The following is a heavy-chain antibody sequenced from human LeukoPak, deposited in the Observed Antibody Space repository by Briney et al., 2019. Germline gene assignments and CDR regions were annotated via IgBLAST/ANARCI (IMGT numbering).Heavy chain of an antibody. Sequence: GGSLRLSCAASGFDIGYNYVGWVRQAPGKGLEWGSVIHTGGTTHYADSVKGRFTISKDNSNNTVYLQMNSVGVEDTAVYYCARVWFGYFFQWGQGALVTVSS. CDR1: GFDIGYNY. D-gene: IGHD3-10*01. J-gene: IGHJ4*02. CDR2: IHTGGTT. V-gene: IGHV3-53*01. CDR3: ARVWFGYFFQ.